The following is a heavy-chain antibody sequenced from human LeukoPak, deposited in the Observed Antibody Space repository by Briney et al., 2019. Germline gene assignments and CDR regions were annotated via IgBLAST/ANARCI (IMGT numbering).Heavy chain of an antibody. Sequence: SETLSLTCTVSGASISSGDYYWSWIRQPPGKGLELIGYIYYSGSTYPNPSLKSRITMSLDTSKNQFSLELRSVTAADTAVYYCARDPIAAAGPIDYWGQGTLVTVSS. D-gene: IGHD6-13*01. J-gene: IGHJ4*02. CDR3: ARDPIAAAGPIDY. CDR2: IYYSGST. CDR1: GASISSGDYY. V-gene: IGHV4-30-4*01.